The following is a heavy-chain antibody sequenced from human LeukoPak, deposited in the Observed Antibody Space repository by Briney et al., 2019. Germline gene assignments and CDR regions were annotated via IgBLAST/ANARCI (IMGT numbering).Heavy chain of an antibody. V-gene: IGHV1-69*04. CDR2: IIPILGIT. CDR1: GGTFSSYA. J-gene: IGHJ2*01. CDR3: ARARRITVAGPYWYFDL. Sequence: GASVKVSCKASGGTFSSYAISWVRQAPGQGLEWMGRIIPILGITNYAQKFQGRVTITADKSTSTAYMELSSLRSEDTAVYYCARARRITVAGPYWYFDLWGRGTLVTVSS. D-gene: IGHD6-19*01.